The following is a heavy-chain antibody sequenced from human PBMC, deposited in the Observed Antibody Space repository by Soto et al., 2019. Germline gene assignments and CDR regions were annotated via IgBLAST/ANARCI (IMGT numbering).Heavy chain of an antibody. CDR2: MNPNNGNT. J-gene: IGHJ4*02. D-gene: IGHD7-27*01. CDR3: ARNTRQTGDFDY. CDR1: GYTFTDYD. V-gene: IGHV1-8*01. Sequence: ASLKVSCKASGYTFTDYDINWMRQATGQGLEWMGWMNPNNGNTGYAQKFQGRVTMTRDTSTSTAYMELSSLTSDDTAVYYCARNTRQTGDFDYWGQGTLVTVSS.